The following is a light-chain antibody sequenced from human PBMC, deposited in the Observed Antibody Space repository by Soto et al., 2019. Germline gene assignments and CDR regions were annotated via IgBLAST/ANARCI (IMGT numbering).Light chain of an antibody. J-gene: IGLJ2*01. CDR3: AAWDDSLNGLV. Sequence: QSVLTQPPSASGTPGQRVVISCSGSSSNIGRNNVNWYQQVPGTAPKLVVYDNNQRPAGVPDRISGSKSGTSASLAISGLQSEEEADYYCAAWDDSLNGLVFGGGTNLTVL. CDR2: DNN. CDR1: SSNIGRNN. V-gene: IGLV1-44*01.